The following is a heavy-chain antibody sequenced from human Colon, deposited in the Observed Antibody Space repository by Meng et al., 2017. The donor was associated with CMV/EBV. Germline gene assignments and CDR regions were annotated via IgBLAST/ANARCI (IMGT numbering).Heavy chain of an antibody. V-gene: IGHV3-30*02. J-gene: IGHJ4*02. Sequence: QVQLVESGGGVVQPGESLRLVCAASGIPFSSSGMHLVRQAPGKGLEWVALIRHDGSNEYYAESVRGRFTISRDNSKNTVYLQMNSLRSEDTAVYYCARDKGVRTFDTWGQGILVTASS. CDR3: ARDKGVRTFDT. CDR1: GIPFSSSG. D-gene: IGHD2-21*01. CDR2: IRHDGSNE.